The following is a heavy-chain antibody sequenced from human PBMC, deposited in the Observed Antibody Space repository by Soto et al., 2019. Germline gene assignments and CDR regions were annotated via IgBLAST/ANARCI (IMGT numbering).Heavy chain of an antibody. Sequence: QVPLVESGGDLVQPGRSLRLSCAASGLSFTTSIMHWVRQSPEKGLEWIAVISGDATSKIYTDSLKGRFTISRDNSKNTLYLEMNSLTAEDTAVYYCAREEESSGHAGTFQHWGQGTLVTVSA. CDR1: GLSFTTSI. CDR2: ISGDATSK. J-gene: IGHJ1*01. CDR3: AREEESSGHAGTFQH. V-gene: IGHV3-30-3*01. D-gene: IGHD3-22*01.